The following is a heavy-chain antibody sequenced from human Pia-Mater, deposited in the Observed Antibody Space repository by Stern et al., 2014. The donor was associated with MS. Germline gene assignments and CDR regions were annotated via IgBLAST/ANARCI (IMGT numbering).Heavy chain of an antibody. J-gene: IGHJ3*02. CDR2: ISLDGGKQ. CDR3: AKDSHIEAPSRTSTSFDM. Sequence: VQLVESGGRVVQPGKSLRLSCAASGFTFRSYGMHWVRQAPGKGLEWLTMISLDGGKQYYSDSVKGRFTISRDNSKKTLFLLINNLRTEDTAIYYCAKDSHIEAPSRTSTSFDMWGQGTLVTVSS. D-gene: IGHD2-21*01. CDR1: GFTFRSYG. V-gene: IGHV3-30*18.